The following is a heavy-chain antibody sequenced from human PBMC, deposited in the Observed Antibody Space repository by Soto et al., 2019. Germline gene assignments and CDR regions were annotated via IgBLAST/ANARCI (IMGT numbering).Heavy chain of an antibody. D-gene: IGHD4-17*01. CDR3: ARADTVMGIRVVDV. V-gene: IGHV3-33*01. J-gene: IGHJ6*02. Sequence: QVQLVESGGGVVQPGRSLRLSCAASGFTFSTYGMHWVRQAPGKGLEWVALIWYDGSQKYYADSVKGRFTISRDTSKNTLYLQMNSLRVEDTAVYYCARADTVMGIRVVDVWGQGTTVTVSS. CDR2: IWYDGSQK. CDR1: GFTFSTYG.